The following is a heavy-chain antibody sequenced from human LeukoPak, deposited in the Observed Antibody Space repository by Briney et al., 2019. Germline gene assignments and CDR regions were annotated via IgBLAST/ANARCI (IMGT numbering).Heavy chain of an antibody. CDR3: ARGRYDYVWGSYRNWFDP. J-gene: IGHJ5*02. V-gene: IGHV4-4*07. CDR1: GGSISSYY. CDR2: IYTSGST. D-gene: IGHD3-16*02. Sequence: SETLSLTCTVSGGSISSYYWSWIRQPAGKGQEWIGRIYTSGSTNYNPSLKSRVTMSVDTSKNQFSLKLSSVTAADTAVYYCARGRYDYVWGSYRNWFDPWGQGTLVTVSS.